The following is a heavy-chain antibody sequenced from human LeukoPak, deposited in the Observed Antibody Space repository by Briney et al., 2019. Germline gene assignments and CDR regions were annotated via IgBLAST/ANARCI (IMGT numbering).Heavy chain of an antibody. CDR1: GYTLTVLS. Sequence: ASVKVSIKVSGYTLTVLSMHWVRQAPGKGLGWVGGFDLEVGETIYAQKFQGRVTMTEDTSTNTAYMELSSLRSEDTAVYYCATVFSSSPGLNYYYGMDVWGQGTTVTVSS. J-gene: IGHJ6*02. CDR3: ATVFSSSPGLNYYYGMDV. V-gene: IGHV1-24*01. CDR2: FDLEVGET. D-gene: IGHD6-6*01.